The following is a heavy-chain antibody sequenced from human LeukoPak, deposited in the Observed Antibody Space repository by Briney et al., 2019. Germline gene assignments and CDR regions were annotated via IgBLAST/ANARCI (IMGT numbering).Heavy chain of an antibody. J-gene: IGHJ5*02. CDR2: IKQDGSEE. CDR3: ARISRAAACFDP. V-gene: IGHV3-7*01. D-gene: IGHD6-13*01. Sequence: PGGSLRLSCAASGFTFSSYWMTWVRQAPGKGLEGVANIKQDGSEEFYVDSVKGRFTISRDNAKNSLYLQMNSLRAEDTAVYYCARISRAAACFDPWGQGTRVTVSS. CDR1: GFTFSSYW.